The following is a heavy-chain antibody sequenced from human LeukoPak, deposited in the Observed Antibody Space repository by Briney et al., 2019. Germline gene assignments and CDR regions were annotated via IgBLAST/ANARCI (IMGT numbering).Heavy chain of an antibody. D-gene: IGHD5-18*01. V-gene: IGHV4-4*07. CDR2: IYTSGST. CDR1: GGSISSYY. CDR3: AGDVDTVMLNAFDI. Sequence: PSETLSLTCTVSGGSISSYYWSWIRQPAGKGLEWIGRIYTSGSTNYNPSLKSRVTISVDTSKNQFSLKLSSVTAADTAVYYCAGDVDTVMLNAFDIWGQGTVVTVSS. J-gene: IGHJ3*02.